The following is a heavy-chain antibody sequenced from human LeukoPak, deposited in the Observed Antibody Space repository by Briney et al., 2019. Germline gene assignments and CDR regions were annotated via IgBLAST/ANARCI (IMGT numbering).Heavy chain of an antibody. CDR3: AKDNDFWSGFGDAFDI. CDR2: ISGSGGST. V-gene: IGHV3-23*01. CDR1: GFTFSSYA. Sequence: GGSLRLSCAASGFTFSSYAMSWVRQAPGKGLEWVSAISGSGGSTYYADSVKGRFTISRDNSKNTLYLQMNSLRAEDTAVYYCAKDNDFWSGFGDAFDIWGQGTVVTVSS. D-gene: IGHD3-3*01. J-gene: IGHJ3*02.